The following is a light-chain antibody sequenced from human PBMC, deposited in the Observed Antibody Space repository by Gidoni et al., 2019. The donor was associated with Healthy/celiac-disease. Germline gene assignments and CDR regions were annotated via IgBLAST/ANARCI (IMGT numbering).Light chain of an antibody. Sequence: DIVMTQSSLSLPVTPGEPASISCRSSQSLLHRNGYNYLDWYLQKPGQSPQLLIYLGSNRASGVPDRFSGSGSGTDFTLKISRVEAEDVGVYYCMQALQTWTFGQGTKVEIK. J-gene: IGKJ1*01. CDR2: LGS. V-gene: IGKV2-28*01. CDR1: QSLLHRNGYNY. CDR3: MQALQTWT.